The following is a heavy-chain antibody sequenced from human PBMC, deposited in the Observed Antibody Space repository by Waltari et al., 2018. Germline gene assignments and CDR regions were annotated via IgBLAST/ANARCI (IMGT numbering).Heavy chain of an antibody. J-gene: IGHJ5*02. V-gene: IGHV1-69*12. CDR3: ARVLGYCSSTSCYVNWFDP. D-gene: IGHD2-2*01. Sequence: QVQLVQSGAEVKKPGSSVKVSCKASGGTFSSYAISWVRQAPGQGLEWMGGIIPILGTANYAQKFQGRVTITADESTSTAYMELSSLRSEDTAVYYCARVLGYCSSTSCYVNWFDPWGQGTLVTVSS. CDR2: IIPILGTA. CDR1: GGTFSSYA.